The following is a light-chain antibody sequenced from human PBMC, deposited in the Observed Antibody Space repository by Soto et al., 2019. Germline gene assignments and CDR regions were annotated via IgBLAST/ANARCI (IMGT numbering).Light chain of an antibody. CDR2: GAS. CDR3: QQYNTWLWT. Sequence: EVVMTQSPATLSVSPGERATLSCRASQSVNANLAWYQQKPGQAPRLLIHGASNSATGIPARFSGSGFGTEFILTISRLQSEGVAVYYCQQYNTWLWTFGQGTKVEI. CDR1: QSVNAN. V-gene: IGKV3-15*01. J-gene: IGKJ1*01.